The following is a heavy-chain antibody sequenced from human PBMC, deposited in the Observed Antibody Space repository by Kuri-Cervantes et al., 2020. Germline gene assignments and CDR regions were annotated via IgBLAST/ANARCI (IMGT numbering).Heavy chain of an antibody. CDR2: MNQDRGAR. V-gene: IGHV3-7*01. CDR1: GLTFSSYW. Sequence: GESLKISCVVSGLTFSSYWMSWVRQAPGKGLEWVANMNQDRGARYYVDSVEGRFTISRDNAKNSVYLQMNSLRAEDTAVYYCARVGYNDYDLDYWGQGTLVTVSS. CDR3: ARVGYNDYDLDY. J-gene: IGHJ4*02. D-gene: IGHD5-12*01.